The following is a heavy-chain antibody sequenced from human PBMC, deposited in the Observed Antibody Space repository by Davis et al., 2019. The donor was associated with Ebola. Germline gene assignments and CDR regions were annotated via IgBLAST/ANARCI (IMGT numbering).Heavy chain of an antibody. V-gene: IGHV5-51*01. J-gene: IGHJ4*02. D-gene: IGHD5-12*01. Sequence: GESLKISCKTSGYSFTSHWIAWVRQMPGKGLEWMGIIYPDDSDSRYSPSFQGQVTISADKSISTAYLKWRSLKTSDTAMSYCARLFRGYSGYQDYWGQGTLVTVSS. CDR1: GYSFTSHW. CDR2: IYPDDSDS. CDR3: ARLFRGYSGYQDY.